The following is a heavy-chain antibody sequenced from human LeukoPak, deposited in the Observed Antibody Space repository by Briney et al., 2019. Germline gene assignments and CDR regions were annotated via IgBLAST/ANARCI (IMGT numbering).Heavy chain of an antibody. CDR1: GYTFTGYY. D-gene: IGHD6-13*01. J-gene: IGHJ4*02. V-gene: IGHV1-2*02. Sequence: ASVKVSCTASGYTFTGYYMHWVRQAPGQGLEWMGWINPNSGGTNYAQKFQGRVTMTRDTSISTAYMELSRLRSDDTAVYYCARAVVSRAPIAAAHWGQGTLVTVSS. CDR2: INPNSGGT. CDR3: ARAVVSRAPIAAAH.